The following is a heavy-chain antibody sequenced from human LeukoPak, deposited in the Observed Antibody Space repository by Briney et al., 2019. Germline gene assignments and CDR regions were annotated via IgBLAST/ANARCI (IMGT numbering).Heavy chain of an antibody. CDR3: AKWGAFDI. J-gene: IGHJ3*02. CDR2: ISYDGSNK. D-gene: IGHD3-16*01. Sequence: GGSLRLSCAASGFTFSSYGMHWVRQAPGKGLEWVAVISYDGSNKYYADSVKGRFTISRDNSKNTLYLQMNSLRAEDTAVYYCAKWGAFDIWGQGTMATVSS. CDR1: GFTFSSYG. V-gene: IGHV3-30*18.